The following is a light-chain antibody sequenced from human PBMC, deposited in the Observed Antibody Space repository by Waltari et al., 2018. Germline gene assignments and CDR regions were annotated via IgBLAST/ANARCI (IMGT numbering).Light chain of an antibody. J-gene: IGLJ3*02. CDR3: NSYTSGRTWV. Sequence: QSALTQPASVSGSPGQSIIISCTGTSSDVGGYNHVSWFLHHPGKAPKLRIHDVNKRPSGCSSRFSGSKSGNPASLTISGLQAEDEAIYYCNSYTSGRTWVCGGGTRLTVL. CDR1: SSDVGGYNH. V-gene: IGLV2-14*03. CDR2: DVN.